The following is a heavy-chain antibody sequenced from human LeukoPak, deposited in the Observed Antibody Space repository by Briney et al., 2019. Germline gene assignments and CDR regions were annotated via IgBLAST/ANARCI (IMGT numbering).Heavy chain of an antibody. CDR3: AKDGEVSGSSPEDYYFDY. V-gene: IGHV3-23*01. Sequence: GGSLRLSCAASGFTFSSYAMSWVRQAPGKGLEWVSAISGSGGSTYYADSVKGRFTISRDNSKNTLYVQMNSLRAEDTAVYYCAKDGEVSGSSPEDYYFDYWGQGTLVTVSS. D-gene: IGHD6-6*01. J-gene: IGHJ4*02. CDR2: ISGSGGST. CDR1: GFTFSSYA.